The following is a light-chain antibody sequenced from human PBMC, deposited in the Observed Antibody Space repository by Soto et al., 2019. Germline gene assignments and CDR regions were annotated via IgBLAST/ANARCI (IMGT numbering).Light chain of an antibody. CDR3: QQADTFPLT. Sequence: DIQMTQSPSSVSASVGDRVTITCRASQDISTWVAWYQQKPGKAPNLLIYTASTLQSGVPSRFSGSGSGTESTLTISSLQPEDFATYYCQQADTFPLTFGGGTKVEIK. CDR1: QDISTW. V-gene: IGKV1-12*01. J-gene: IGKJ4*01. CDR2: TAS.